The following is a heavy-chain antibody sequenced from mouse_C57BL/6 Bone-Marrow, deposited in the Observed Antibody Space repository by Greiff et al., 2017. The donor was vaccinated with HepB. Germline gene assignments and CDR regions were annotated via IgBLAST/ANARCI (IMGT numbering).Heavy chain of an antibody. J-gene: IGHJ1*03. CDR1: GFSLTSYG. CDR3: AKGWLLWYFDV. CDR2: IWGDGST. V-gene: IGHV2-3*01. D-gene: IGHD2-3*01. Sequence: VKLVESGPGLVEPSQSLSITCTASGFSLTSYGVSWVRQPPGKGLEWLGVIWGDGSTNYHSALISRMSISKENAKIQDFFKLNSLQTDDTATYYCAKGWLLWYFDVWGTGTTVTVSS.